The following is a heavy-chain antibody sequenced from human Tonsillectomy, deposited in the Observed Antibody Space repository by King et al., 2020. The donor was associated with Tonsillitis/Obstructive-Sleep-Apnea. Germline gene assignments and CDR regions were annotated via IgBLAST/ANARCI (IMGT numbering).Heavy chain of an antibody. Sequence: VQLQESGPGLVKPSETLSLTCTVSGGSISSYYWSWIRQPPGKGLEWIGYIYYSGSTNYNPSLKSRVTISVDTSKNQFSLKLSSVTAADTAVYYCARGTGTTGWYFDYWGQGTLVTVSS. CDR3: ARGTGTTGWYFDY. J-gene: IGHJ4*02. D-gene: IGHD1-7*01. CDR2: IYYSGST. CDR1: GGSISSYY. V-gene: IGHV4-59*01.